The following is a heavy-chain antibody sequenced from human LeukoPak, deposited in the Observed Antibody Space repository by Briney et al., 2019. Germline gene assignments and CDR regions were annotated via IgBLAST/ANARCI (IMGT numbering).Heavy chain of an antibody. CDR3: ASMSGYYPSYYFDY. CDR1: GYTFISYG. CDR2: ISAYNGNI. V-gene: IGHV1-18*01. J-gene: IGHJ4*02. D-gene: IGHD3-3*01. Sequence: ASVKVSCKASGYTFISYGITWVRQAPGQGLEWLGWISAYNGNIDYAQKLQGRVTLTTDTSTSTTYMEVRSLRSDDTAVYYCASMSGYYPSYYFDYWGQGTLVTVSS.